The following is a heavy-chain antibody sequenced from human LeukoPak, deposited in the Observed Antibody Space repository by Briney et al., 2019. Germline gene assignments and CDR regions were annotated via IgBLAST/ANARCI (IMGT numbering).Heavy chain of an antibody. V-gene: IGHV4-34*01. CDR3: ARDFPYCSGGSCESYYFDY. CDR1: GGXXSGYY. Sequence: LTCAXXGGXXSGYYWSWLRQPPGKGLEWXGEINHSGSTNYNPSLKSRVTISVDTSNNQFSLKLSSVTAADTAVYYCARDFPYCSGGSCESYYFDYWGQGTLVTVSS. D-gene: IGHD2-15*01. CDR2: INHSGST. J-gene: IGHJ4*02.